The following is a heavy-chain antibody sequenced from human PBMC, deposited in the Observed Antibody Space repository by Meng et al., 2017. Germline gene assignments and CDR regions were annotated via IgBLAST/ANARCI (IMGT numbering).Heavy chain of an antibody. CDR3: ARVRYSSSWYLFDY. D-gene: IGHD6-13*01. J-gene: IGHJ4*02. CDR2: IWYDGSNK. Sequence: QVQLVEAGGGVVPPGRSLRLSCAASGFTFSSYGMHWVRQAPGKGLEWVAVIWYDGSNKYYADSVKGRFTISRDNSKNTLYLQMNSLRAEDTAVYYCARVRYSSSWYLFDYWGQGTLVTVSS. V-gene: IGHV3-33*01. CDR1: GFTFSSYG.